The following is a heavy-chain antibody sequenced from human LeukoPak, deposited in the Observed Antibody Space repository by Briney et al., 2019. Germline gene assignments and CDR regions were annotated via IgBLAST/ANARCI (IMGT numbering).Heavy chain of an antibody. V-gene: IGHV4-4*07. CDR3: ARDLFTTPDWYFDL. J-gene: IGHJ2*01. CDR1: GGSISTYY. Sequence: SETLSLTCSVSGGSISTYYWSWIRLPAGKGLEWIGRIYSTGNANYNPSLKSRVTMSVDTSKNQFSLKLSSVTAADMAVYYCARDLFTTPDWYFDLWGRGTLVTVSS. CDR2: IYSTGNA. D-gene: IGHD3-22*01.